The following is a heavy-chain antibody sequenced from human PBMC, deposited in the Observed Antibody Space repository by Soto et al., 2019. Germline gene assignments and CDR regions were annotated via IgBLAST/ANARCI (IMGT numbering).Heavy chain of an antibody. CDR3: SPGGLVTPGWKVGFDY. CDR2: IKSKTDGGTT. CDR1: GFTFSNAW. D-gene: IGHD1-26*01. J-gene: IGHJ4*02. Sequence: DVQLVESGGGLVKPGGSLRLSCAASGFTFSNAWMNWVRQAPGKGLEWVGRIKSKTDGGTTDYAAPVKGRFTISRDDSTNTLHLQMNGLKPEDTAVYYCSPGGLVTPGWKVGFDYWGQGTLVIVSS. V-gene: IGHV3-15*07.